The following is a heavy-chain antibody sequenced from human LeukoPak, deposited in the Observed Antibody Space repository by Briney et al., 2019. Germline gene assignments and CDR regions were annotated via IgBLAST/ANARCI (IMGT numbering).Heavy chain of an antibody. CDR2: IVVGSGNT. D-gene: IGHD6-19*01. CDR1: GFTFTSAA. Sequence: GASVKVSCKASGFTFTSAAMQRGRQGRGERLERIGWIVVGSGNTNYAQKFQERVTITRDMSTSTAYMELSSLRSEDTAVYYCAADYSGWTFYYMDVWGKGTTVTVSS. CDR3: AADYSGWTFYYMDV. J-gene: IGHJ6*03. V-gene: IGHV1-58*02.